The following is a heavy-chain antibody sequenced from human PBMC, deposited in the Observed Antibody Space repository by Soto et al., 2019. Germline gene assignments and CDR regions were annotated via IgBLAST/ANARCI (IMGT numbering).Heavy chain of an antibody. CDR1: GYTFTSYA. V-gene: IGHV1-3*01. D-gene: IGHD3-10*01. Sequence: QVQLVQSGAEVKKPGASVKVSCKASGYTFTSYAIHWVRQAPGQRLEWMGWINAGDGVTKYSQKFQGRVTITWDTSASTAYMELSSLRSEDTAGFYCARGDAGTDFDYWGQGTLVTVSS. CDR2: INAGDGVT. CDR3: ARGDAGTDFDY. J-gene: IGHJ4*02.